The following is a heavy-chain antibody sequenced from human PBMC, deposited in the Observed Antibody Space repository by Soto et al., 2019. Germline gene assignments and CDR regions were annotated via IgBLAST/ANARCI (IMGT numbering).Heavy chain of an antibody. CDR3: ARDKGGSRGYRGYDAFKS. J-gene: IGHJ5*02. D-gene: IGHD5-12*01. V-gene: IGHV1-69*01. CDR2: IIPMLNKV. Sequence: QVQLVQSGAEVKKPGSAVKVSCRASGGTFSRHAINWVRQAPGQGLEWMGGIIPMLNKVNYEEKLQGRVTYHAEESTTRGYTELDKPNFSEKALYFGARDKGGSRGYRGYDAFKSWGQGTLVTVSS. CDR1: GGTFSRHA.